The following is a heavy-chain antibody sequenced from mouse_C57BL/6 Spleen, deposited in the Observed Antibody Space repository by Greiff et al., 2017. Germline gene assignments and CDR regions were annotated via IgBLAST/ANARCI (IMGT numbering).Heavy chain of an antibody. Sequence: VQLQESGPGLVKPSQSLSLTCSVTGYSITSGYYWNWIRQFPGNKLEWMGYISYDGSNNYNPSLKNRISITRDTSKNQFFLKLNSVTTEDTATYYCARETSYEYTWFAYWGQGTLVTVSA. CDR3: ARETSYEYTWFAY. D-gene: IGHD2-4*01. J-gene: IGHJ3*01. CDR1: GYSITSGYY. CDR2: ISYDGSN. V-gene: IGHV3-6*01.